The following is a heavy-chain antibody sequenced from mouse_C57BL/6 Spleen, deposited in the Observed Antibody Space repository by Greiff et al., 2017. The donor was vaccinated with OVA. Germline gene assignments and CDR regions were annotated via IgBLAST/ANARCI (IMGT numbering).Heavy chain of an antibody. V-gene: IGHV5-6*01. CDR2: ISSGGSYT. Sequence: EVQRVESGGDLVKPGGSLKLSCAASGFTFSSYGMSWVRQTPDKRLEWVATISSGGSYTYYPDSVKGRFTISRDNAKNTLYLQMSSLKSEDTAMYYCANDGYYEGFAYWGQGTLVTVSA. CDR1: GFTFSSYG. D-gene: IGHD2-3*01. J-gene: IGHJ3*01. CDR3: ANDGYYEGFAY.